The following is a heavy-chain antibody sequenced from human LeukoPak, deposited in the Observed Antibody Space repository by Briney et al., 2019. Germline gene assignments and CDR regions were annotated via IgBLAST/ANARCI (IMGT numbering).Heavy chain of an antibody. D-gene: IGHD3-16*01. J-gene: IGHJ4*02. Sequence: SETLSLTCTVSGGSISSYYWNWIRQPAGKGLEWIGRVYISGSTNYNPSLKSRVTMSVDTSKNQFSLKLSSVTAADTAVYYCAREFLLGEYFDYWGQGTLVTVSS. V-gene: IGHV4-4*07. CDR1: GGSISSYY. CDR3: AREFLLGEYFDY. CDR2: VYISGST.